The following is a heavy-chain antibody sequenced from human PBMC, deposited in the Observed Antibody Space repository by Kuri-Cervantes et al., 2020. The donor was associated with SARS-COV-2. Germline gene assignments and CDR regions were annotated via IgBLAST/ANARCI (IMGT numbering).Heavy chain of an antibody. D-gene: IGHD6-19*01. V-gene: IGHV4-59*01. Sequence: SETLSLTCTVSGGSISSYYWSWIRQPPGKGLEWVGYIYYSGSTDYNPSLKSRVTISVGTSKNQFSLKLSSVTAADTAVYYCAGEQWLGPFDYWGQGTLVTVSS. J-gene: IGHJ4*02. CDR3: AGEQWLGPFDY. CDR1: GGSISSYY. CDR2: IYYSGST.